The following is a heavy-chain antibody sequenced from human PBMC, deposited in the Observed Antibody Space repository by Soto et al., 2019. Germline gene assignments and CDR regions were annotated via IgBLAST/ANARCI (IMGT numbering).Heavy chain of an antibody. D-gene: IGHD4-17*01. Sequence: QVQLVESGGGVVQPGRSLSLSWVASGVTFSSYGIHWVRQAPGKGLQWVAIIWYDGTNTYFADSVRGRFTISRDNSKNTVYLQMNRLRAEDTAVYYCARGRATVDRGLQFDELDMWGQGTVVTVSS. CDR3: ARGRATVDRGLQFDELDM. V-gene: IGHV3-33*01. J-gene: IGHJ3*02. CDR2: IWYDGTNT. CDR1: GVTFSSYG.